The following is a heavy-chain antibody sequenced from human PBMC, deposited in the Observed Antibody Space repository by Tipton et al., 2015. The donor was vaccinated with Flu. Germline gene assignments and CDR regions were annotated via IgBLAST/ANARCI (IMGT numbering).Heavy chain of an antibody. V-gene: IGHV3-48*01. CDR1: GFSFSTYS. CDR2: ISTSSAII. CDR3: VRAIAAAGSR. D-gene: IGHD6-13*01. Sequence: SLRLSCAASGFSFSTYSMNWVRQAPGKGLEWLSFISTSSAIIHYADSVRGRFTISRDDATNSLYLQMNSLRVEDTAVYYCVRAIAAAGSRWGQGTLVTVSS. J-gene: IGHJ4*02.